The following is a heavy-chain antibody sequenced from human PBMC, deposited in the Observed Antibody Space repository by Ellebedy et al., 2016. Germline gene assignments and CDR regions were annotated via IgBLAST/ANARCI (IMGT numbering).Heavy chain of an antibody. V-gene: IGHV1-8*01. CDR1: GYTFTSYD. J-gene: IGHJ4*02. CDR3: ARHGSPFTMIGF. D-gene: IGHD3-22*01. CDR2: MNPNSGNT. Sequence: ASVKVSXXASGYTFTSYDINWVRQATGQGLEWMGWMNPNSGNTGYAQKFQGRVTMTRNTSISTAYMELSSLRSEDTAVYYCARHGSPFTMIGFWGQGTLVTVSS.